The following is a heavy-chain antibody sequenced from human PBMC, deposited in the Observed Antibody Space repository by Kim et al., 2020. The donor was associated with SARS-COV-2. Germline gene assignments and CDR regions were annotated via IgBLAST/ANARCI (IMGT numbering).Heavy chain of an antibody. CDR2: ISYDGSNK. J-gene: IGHJ4*02. Sequence: GGSLRLSCAASGFTFSSYAMHWVRQAPGKGLEWVAVISYDGSNKYYADSVKGRFTISRDNSKNTLYLQMNSLRAEDTAVYYCARDHGVAARLLGDLAFDYWGQGTLVTVSS. V-gene: IGHV3-30-3*01. CDR3: ARDHGVAARLLGDLAFDY. D-gene: IGHD6-6*01. CDR1: GFTFSSYA.